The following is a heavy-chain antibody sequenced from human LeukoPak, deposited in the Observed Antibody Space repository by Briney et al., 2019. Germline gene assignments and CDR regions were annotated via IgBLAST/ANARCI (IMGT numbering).Heavy chain of an antibody. Sequence: RGSLRLSCAASGFTFSSYAMSWVRQAPGKGLEWVSAISGSGGSTYYADSVKGRFTISRDNSKNTLYLQMNSLRAEDTAVYYCARRWGNWFDPWGQGTLVTVSS. CDR1: GFTFSSYA. CDR3: ARRWGNWFDP. CDR2: ISGSGGST. J-gene: IGHJ5*02. V-gene: IGHV3-23*01. D-gene: IGHD4-23*01.